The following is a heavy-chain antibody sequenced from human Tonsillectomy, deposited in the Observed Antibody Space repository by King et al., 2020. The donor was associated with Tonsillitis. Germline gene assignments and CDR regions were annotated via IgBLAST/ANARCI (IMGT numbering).Heavy chain of an antibody. Sequence: HVQLVQSGGEVKKPGASVKVSCKASGYTFTSYGISWVRQAPGQGPEWMGWISAHNGNTNYAQKFQGRLTMTTDTSTSTAYMELRSLRSADTAVYYCATDTIPVADNAFDVWGQGTMVTVSS. CDR1: GYTFTSYG. CDR2: ISAHNGNT. D-gene: IGHD2-2*02. V-gene: IGHV1-18*01. CDR3: ATDTIPVADNAFDV. J-gene: IGHJ3*01.